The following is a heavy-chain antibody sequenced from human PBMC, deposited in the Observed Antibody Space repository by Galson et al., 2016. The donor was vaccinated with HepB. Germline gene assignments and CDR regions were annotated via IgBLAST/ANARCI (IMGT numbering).Heavy chain of an antibody. V-gene: IGHV3-21*01. CDR1: GFTFSSYS. Sequence: SLRLSCAASGFTFSSYSMNWVRQAPGRGLEWVSSISISSSYIYYADSVKGRFTISRDNAKNSLYLQMNSLGAEDTAVYYCARMDCSSTTCWAPYYYYYYYMDVWGRGTTVTVSS. CDR2: ISISSSYI. D-gene: IGHD2-2*01. CDR3: ARMDCSSTTCWAPYYYYYYYMDV. J-gene: IGHJ6*03.